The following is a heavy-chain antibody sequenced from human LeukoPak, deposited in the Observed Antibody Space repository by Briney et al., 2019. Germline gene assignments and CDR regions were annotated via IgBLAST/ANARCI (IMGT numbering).Heavy chain of an antibody. CDR1: GYTLTELS. Sequence: ASVKVSCKVSGYTLTELSMHWVRQAPGKGLEWMGGFDPEDGETIYAQKFQGRVTITRDPSASTAYMELSSLRSEDTAVYYCARTPGDENGMDVWGLGTTVTVSS. V-gene: IGHV1-24*01. CDR3: ARTPGDENGMDV. CDR2: FDPEDGET. J-gene: IGHJ6*02. D-gene: IGHD3-10*01.